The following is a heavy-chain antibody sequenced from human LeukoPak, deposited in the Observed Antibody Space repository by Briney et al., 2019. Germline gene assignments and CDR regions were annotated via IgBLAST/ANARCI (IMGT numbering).Heavy chain of an antibody. CDR3: ASGYSGYDFWYYYMDV. CDR2: INHSGST. J-gene: IGHJ6*03. V-gene: IGHV4-34*01. D-gene: IGHD5-12*01. CDR1: GGSSSGYY. Sequence: SETLSLTCAVYGGSSSGYYWSWIRQPPGKGLEWIGEINHSGSTNYNPSLKSRVTISVDTSKNQFSLKLSSVAAADTAVYYCASGYSGYDFWYYYMDVWGKGTTVTVSS.